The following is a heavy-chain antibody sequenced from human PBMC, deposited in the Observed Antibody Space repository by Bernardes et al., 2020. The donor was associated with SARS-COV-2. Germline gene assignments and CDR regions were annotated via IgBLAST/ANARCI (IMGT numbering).Heavy chain of an antibody. CDR2: MNHSGST. V-gene: IGHV4-34*01. J-gene: IGHJ3*02. CDR1: GGSFRGYY. Sequence: ETLSLTCDVYGGSFRGYYWSWIRQPPGKGLEWIGEMNHSGSTNYNPSLKSRVTISVDSSKNQFSLKLNSVTAADTAVYYCARGARISMIVVVMPQAAFDIWGQGTTVTVSS. CDR3: ARGARISMIVVVMPQAAFDI. D-gene: IGHD3-22*01.